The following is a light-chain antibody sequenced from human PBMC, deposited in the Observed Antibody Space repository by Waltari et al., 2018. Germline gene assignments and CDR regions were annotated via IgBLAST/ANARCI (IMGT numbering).Light chain of an antibody. CDR3: QQSYSTPRT. CDR2: ASS. V-gene: IGKV1-39*01. J-gene: IGKJ1*01. CDR1: QSISSY. Sequence: DIQMTQSPSSLSASVGDRVTITCRARQSISSYLNWYQQKPGKAPKLLIYASSSLQSGVPSRFSGSGSGTDFTLIISSLQPEDFATCYCQQSYSTPRTFGQGTKVEIK.